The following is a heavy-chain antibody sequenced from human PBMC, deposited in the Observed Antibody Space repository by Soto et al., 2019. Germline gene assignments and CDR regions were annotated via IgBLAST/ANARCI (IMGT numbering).Heavy chain of an antibody. V-gene: IGHV4-39*01. Sequence: ASETLSLTCTVSGGSISSSGYYWGWIRQPPGKGLEWIGSIYYSGSTYYNPSLKSRVTISVDTSKNQFSLKLSSVTAADTAVYYCARRGYYYDSSGYPSVWYWGQGTPVTVS. CDR3: ARRGYYYDSSGYPSVWY. CDR2: IYYSGST. J-gene: IGHJ4*02. D-gene: IGHD3-22*01. CDR1: GGSISSSGYY.